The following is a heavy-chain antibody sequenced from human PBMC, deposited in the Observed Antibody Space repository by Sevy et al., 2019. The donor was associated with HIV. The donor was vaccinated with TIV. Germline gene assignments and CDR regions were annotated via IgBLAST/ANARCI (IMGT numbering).Heavy chain of an antibody. CDR3: AKDMTMVRGVMFGY. CDR2: ISGSGGST. D-gene: IGHD3-10*01. V-gene: IGHV3-23*01. CDR1: GFTFSSYA. J-gene: IGHJ4*02. Sequence: GGSLRLSCAASGFTFSSYAMSWVRQAPGKGLEWVSAISGSGGSTYYADSVKGRFTISRDNYKNTLYLQMNSLRAEDTAVYYCAKDMTMVRGVMFGYWGQGTLVTVSS.